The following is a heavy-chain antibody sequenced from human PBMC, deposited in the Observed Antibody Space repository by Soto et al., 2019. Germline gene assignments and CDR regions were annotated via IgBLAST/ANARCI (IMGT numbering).Heavy chain of an antibody. D-gene: IGHD3-16*01. CDR2: VFYGGT. J-gene: IGHJ4*02. V-gene: IGHV4-59*01. CDR3: ASYRGALYFES. CDR1: GRSMSSNY. Sequence: PSETLSLTCSVSGRSMSSNYWTWIRQSPDKGLEWLGYVFYGGTDYNPSLGGRVSMSVETSKSQISLKLTSVTVADTAVYYCASYRGALYFESWGPGILVTVSS.